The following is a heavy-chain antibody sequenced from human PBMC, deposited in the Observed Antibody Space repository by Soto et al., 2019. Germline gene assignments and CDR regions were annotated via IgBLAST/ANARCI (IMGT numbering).Heavy chain of an antibody. CDR1: GGSISSGGYY. D-gene: IGHD3-10*01. V-gene: IGHV4-31*03. CDR2: IYYSGST. CDR3: ARGGRITMVRGVRGYYYGMDV. Sequence: SETLSLTCTVSGGSISSGGYYWSWIRQHPGKGLEWIGYIYYSGSTYYNPSLKSRVTISVDTSKNQFSLKLSSVTAADTAVYYCARGGRITMVRGVRGYYYGMDVWGQGTTVTVSS. J-gene: IGHJ6*02.